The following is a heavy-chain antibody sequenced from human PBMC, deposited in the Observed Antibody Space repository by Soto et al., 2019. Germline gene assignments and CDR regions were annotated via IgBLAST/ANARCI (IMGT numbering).Heavy chain of an antibody. CDR2: IYSGGST. V-gene: IGHV3-53*01. Sequence: PGGSLRLSCAASGFTVSSTYMSWVCQAPGKGLEWVSLIYSGGSTYYADSVKGRFTISRDNSKNTLYLQMSSLRAEDTAVYYCARDSLPQRGSGRQTHFDYWSQGTLVTVPQ. D-gene: IGHD3-10*01. CDR3: ARDSLPQRGSGRQTHFDY. CDR1: GFTVSSTY. J-gene: IGHJ4*02.